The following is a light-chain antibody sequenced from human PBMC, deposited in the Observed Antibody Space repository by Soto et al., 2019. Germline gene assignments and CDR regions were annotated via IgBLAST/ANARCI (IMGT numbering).Light chain of an antibody. Sequence: EIVLTQSPATLSVSPGERATLSCRASQSVRNGYLAWYQPQPGQAPRLLIYSASIKTAGVPARFSGSGSGTEFTPTISSLQSEDFAVYDCQQCTNWPYTFGQGTKLESK. CDR3: QQCTNWPYT. CDR1: QSVRNGY. J-gene: IGKJ2*01. CDR2: SAS. V-gene: IGKV3-15*01.